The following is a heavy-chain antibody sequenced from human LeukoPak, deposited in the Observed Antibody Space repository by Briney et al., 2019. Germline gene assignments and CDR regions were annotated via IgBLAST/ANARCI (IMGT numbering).Heavy chain of an antibody. CDR1: GGPISSGSFY. CDR2: IYYSGST. D-gene: IGHD1-26*01. Sequence: SETLSLTCTVSGGPISSGSFYWSWIRQPAGKGLEWIGYIYYSGSTNYNPSLKSRVTISVDTSKNQFSLKLSSVTAADTAVYYCARTLVGALDYWGQGTLVTVSS. J-gene: IGHJ4*02. CDR3: ARTLVGALDY. V-gene: IGHV4-61*10.